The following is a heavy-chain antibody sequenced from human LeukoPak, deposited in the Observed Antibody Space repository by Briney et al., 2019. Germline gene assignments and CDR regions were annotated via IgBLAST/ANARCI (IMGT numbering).Heavy chain of an antibody. D-gene: IGHD2-15*01. CDR3: ARGVTCSGGSCARYYYYYMDV. CDR2: IKEDGSEK. CDR1: GFTFSSYA. Sequence: GGSLRLSCAAPGFTFSSYAMSWVRQAPGKGLEWVANIKEDGSEKYYVDSVKGRFTISRDNAKNSLYLQMNSLRAEDTAVYYCARGVTCSGGSCARYYYYYMDVWGKGTTVTVSS. V-gene: IGHV3-7*01. J-gene: IGHJ6*03.